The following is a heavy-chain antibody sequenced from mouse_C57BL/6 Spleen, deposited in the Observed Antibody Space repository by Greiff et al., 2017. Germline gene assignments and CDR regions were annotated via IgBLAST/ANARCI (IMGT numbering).Heavy chain of an antibody. J-gene: IGHJ1*03. CDR1: GFTFSDYY. V-gene: IGHV5-16*01. CDR3: AREIYGNPGYFDV. Sequence: EVKLVESEGGLVQPGSSMKLSCTASGFTFSDYYMAWVRQVPEKGLEWVANINSDGSSTYYLDSLKSRFIISRDNAKNTLYLQMSSLRSEDTATYFCAREIYGNPGYFDVWGTGTTVTVSS. CDR2: INSDGSST. D-gene: IGHD1-1*01.